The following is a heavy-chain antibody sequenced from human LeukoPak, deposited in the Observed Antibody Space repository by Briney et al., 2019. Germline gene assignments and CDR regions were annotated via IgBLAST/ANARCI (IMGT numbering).Heavy chain of an antibody. CDR1: GYSISSGYY. J-gene: IGHJ5*02. V-gene: IGHV4-61*01. CDR2: IYYSGST. D-gene: IGHD3-3*01. CDR3: ARVLLSNYDFWSGYSNWFDP. Sequence: NPSETLSLTCTVSGYSISSGYYWSWIRQPPGKGLEWIGYIYYSGSTNYNPSLKSRVTISVDTSKNQFSLKLSSVTAADTAVYYCARVLLSNYDFWSGYSNWFDPWGQGTLVTVSS.